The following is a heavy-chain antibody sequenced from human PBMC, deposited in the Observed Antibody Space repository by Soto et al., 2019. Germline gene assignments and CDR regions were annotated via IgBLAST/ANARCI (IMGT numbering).Heavy chain of an antibody. V-gene: IGHV1-18*01. J-gene: IGHJ4*02. CDR3: ARDSMGYDFWSGYYGVTDKTDFDY. CDR2: ISAHNGNT. CDR1: GYTFTSYG. D-gene: IGHD3-3*01. Sequence: ASVKVSCKASGYTFTSYGISWVRQAPGQGLEWMGWISAHNGNTNYAQKLQGRVTMTTDTSTSTAYMELRSLRSDDTAVYYCARDSMGYDFWSGYYGVTDKTDFDYWGQGTLVTVSS.